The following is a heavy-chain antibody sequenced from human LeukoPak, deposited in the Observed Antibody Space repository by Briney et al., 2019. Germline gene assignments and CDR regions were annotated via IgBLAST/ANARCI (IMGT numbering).Heavy chain of an antibody. CDR3: AKDWGIFGVVNEDDY. J-gene: IGHJ4*02. Sequence: PGGSLRLSCAASGFTFSGYDMSWVRQAPGKGLEWVSYTSSSSSTIYYADSVKSRFTISRDNAKNSLYLQMNSLRAEDTAVYYCAKDWGIFGVVNEDDYWGQGTLVTVSS. CDR1: GFTFSGYD. CDR2: TSSSSSTI. D-gene: IGHD3-3*01. V-gene: IGHV3-48*04.